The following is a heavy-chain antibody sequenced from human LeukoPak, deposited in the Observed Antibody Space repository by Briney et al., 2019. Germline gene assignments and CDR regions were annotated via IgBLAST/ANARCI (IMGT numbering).Heavy chain of an antibody. D-gene: IGHD2-2*01. CDR1: GFTFSSYS. Sequence: GGSLRLSCAASGFTFSSYSMNWVRQAPGKGLEWVSSISSSSSYIYYADSVKGRFTISRDNSKNTLYLQMNSLRAEDTAVYYCAKITIVPAARGFDYWGQGTLVTVSS. CDR3: AKITIVPAARGFDY. CDR2: ISSSSSYI. V-gene: IGHV3-21*01. J-gene: IGHJ4*02.